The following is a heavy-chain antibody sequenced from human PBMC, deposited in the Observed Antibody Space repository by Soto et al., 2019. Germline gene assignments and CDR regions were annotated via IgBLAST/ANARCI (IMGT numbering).Heavy chain of an antibody. J-gene: IGHJ4*02. CDR1: RFTFSNYA. CDR2: ISGGGGST. CDR3: AKSPEPYGSGTRFFDY. Sequence: GGSVRLSCAASRFTFSNYAMSWVRQAPGKGLEWVSAISGGGGSTNFADSVKGRFSISRDNSKSTLYLQMNSLRAEGTAVYYCAKSPEPYGSGTRFFDYWGQGTLVTVSS. V-gene: IGHV3-23*01. D-gene: IGHD3-10*01.